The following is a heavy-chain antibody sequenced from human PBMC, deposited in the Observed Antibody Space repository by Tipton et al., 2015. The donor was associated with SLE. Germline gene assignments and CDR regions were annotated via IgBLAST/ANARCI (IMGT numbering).Heavy chain of an antibody. CDR2: LYLGGTTA. Sequence: SLRLSCAASGFDFSRNAMTWVRQAPGKGLEWVSVLYLGGTTAYYADSVRGRFTVSRDVSKSSLYLQMNSLRAEDTAVYYCARGWDAFDTLGQVTTVTVS. CDR3: ARGWDAFDT. J-gene: IGHJ3*02. CDR1: GFDFSRNA. D-gene: IGHD1-26*01. V-gene: IGHV3-23*03.